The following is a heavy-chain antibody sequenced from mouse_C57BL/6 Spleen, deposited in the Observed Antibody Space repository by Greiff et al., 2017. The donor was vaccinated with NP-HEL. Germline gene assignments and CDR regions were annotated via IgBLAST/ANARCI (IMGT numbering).Heavy chain of an antibody. CDR3: ARGGSNYFDY. V-gene: IGHV1-63*01. CDR2: IYPGGGYT. J-gene: IGHJ2*01. CDR1: GYTFTNYW. D-gene: IGHD3-1*01. Sequence: VKLVESGAELVRPGTSVKMSCKASGYTFTNYWIGWAKQRPGHGLEWIGDIYPGGGYTNYNEKFKGKATLTADKSSSTAYMQFSSLTSEDSAIYYFARGGSNYFDYWGQGTTLTVSS.